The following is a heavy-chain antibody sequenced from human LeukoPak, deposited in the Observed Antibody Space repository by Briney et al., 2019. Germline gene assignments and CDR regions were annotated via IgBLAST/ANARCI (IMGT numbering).Heavy chain of an antibody. D-gene: IGHD4-11*01. CDR3: AKGRHSNCLDF. CDR2: ILYDGNKS. V-gene: IGHV3-30*02. J-gene: IGHJ4*02. CDR1: GFTFSSFG. Sequence: GGSLRLSCAASGFTFSSFGMHWVRQAPGKGLEWVAFILYDGNKSYLADSVKGRFTISRDNSRTTLYLQMNSLRSEDTAVYYCAKGRHSNCLDFWGQGVLVTVSS.